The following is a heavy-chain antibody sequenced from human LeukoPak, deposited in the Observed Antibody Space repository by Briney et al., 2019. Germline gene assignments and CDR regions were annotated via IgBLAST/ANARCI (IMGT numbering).Heavy chain of an antibody. Sequence: GGSLRLSCAASGFTFSSYAMSWVREAPGKGLEWVSAISGSGGSTYYADSVKGRFTISRDNSKNTLYLQMNSLGAEDTAVYYCAKDLGIAAAEWFDPWGQGTLVTVSS. CDR1: GFTFSSYA. J-gene: IGHJ5*02. V-gene: IGHV3-23*01. CDR2: ISGSGGST. D-gene: IGHD6-13*01. CDR3: AKDLGIAAAEWFDP.